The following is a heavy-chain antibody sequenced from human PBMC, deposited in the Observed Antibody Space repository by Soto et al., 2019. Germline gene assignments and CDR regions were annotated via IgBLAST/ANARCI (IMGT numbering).Heavy chain of an antibody. CDR3: ARLRGQLDYYYYYYMDV. Sequence: TLSLTCTVSGGSISSYYWSWIRQPPGKGLEWIGYIYYSGSTNYNPSLKSRVTRSVDTSKNQFSLKLSSVTAADTAVYYCARLRGQLDYYYYYYMDVWGKGTTVTVSS. J-gene: IGHJ6*03. CDR2: IYYSGST. CDR1: GGSISSYY. D-gene: IGHD2-2*01. V-gene: IGHV4-59*08.